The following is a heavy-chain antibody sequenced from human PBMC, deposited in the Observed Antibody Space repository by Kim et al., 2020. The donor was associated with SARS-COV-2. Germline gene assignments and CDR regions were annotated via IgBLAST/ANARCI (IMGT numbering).Heavy chain of an antibody. D-gene: IGHD6-19*01. CDR2: MSYDGSVK. CDR3: TRGAVSGNDAFGI. J-gene: IGHJ3*02. Sequence: GGSLRLSCEAYGFTLTKYGMHWVRQAPGTGLEWVAFMSYDGSVKYYGETVKGRFTISRDTSKNTLFLQMDSLRAEDTAVYYCTRGAVSGNDAFGIWGQGSLVTVSS. V-gene: IGHV3-30*03. CDR1: GFTLTKYG.